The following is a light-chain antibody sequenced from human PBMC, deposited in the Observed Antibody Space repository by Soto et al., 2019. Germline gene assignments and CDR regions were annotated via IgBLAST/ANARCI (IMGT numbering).Light chain of an antibody. V-gene: IGKV3-15*01. CDR3: QQYNNWPRWT. J-gene: IGKJ1*01. CDR2: GAS. CDR1: QSVSSY. Sequence: EIVLTPSPATLSLSPVERATLSCRASQSVSSYLGWYQQKPGQAPRLLIYGASTRATGIPARFSGSGSGTEFTLTISSLQSEDFAVYYCQQYNNWPRWTFGQGTKVDIK.